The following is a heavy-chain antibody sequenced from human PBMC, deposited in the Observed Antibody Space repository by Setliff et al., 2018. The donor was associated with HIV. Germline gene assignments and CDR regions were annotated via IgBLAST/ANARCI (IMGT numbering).Heavy chain of an antibody. CDR1: GFTFSSYA. D-gene: IGHD6-13*01. V-gene: IGHV3-66*01. CDR3: ARPTGYSSSWYPLDAFDI. Sequence: GGSLRLSCAASGFTFSSYAISWVRQAPGKGLEWVSVIYSGGSTYYADSVKGRFTISRDNSKNTLYLQMNSLRAEDTAVYYCARPTGYSSSWYPLDAFDIWGQGTMVTVSS. J-gene: IGHJ3*02. CDR2: IYSGGST.